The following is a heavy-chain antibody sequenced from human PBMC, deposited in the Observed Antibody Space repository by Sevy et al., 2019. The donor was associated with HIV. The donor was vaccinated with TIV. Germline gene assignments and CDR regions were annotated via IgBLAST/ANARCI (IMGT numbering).Heavy chain of an antibody. CDR2: TYYRSKWYN. J-gene: IGHJ4*02. D-gene: IGHD3-3*01. V-gene: IGHV6-1*01. Sequence: SQTLSLTCAISGDSVSTNSAVWNWIPQSPSRGLEWLGRTYYRSKWYNDYSVSLKGRLTITPDTSKNQFSLHLNSVTADDTAVYFCARAGATIFGIVTMSFDVWGQGTLVTVSS. CDR1: GDSVSTNSAV. CDR3: ARAGATIFGIVTMSFDV.